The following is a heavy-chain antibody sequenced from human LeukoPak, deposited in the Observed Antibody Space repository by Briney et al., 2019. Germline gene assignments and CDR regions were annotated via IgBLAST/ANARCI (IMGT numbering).Heavy chain of an antibody. Sequence: GASVKVSCRFPDTTPPELSLPWVRQLPGKGLGWRGGFDPEDGETIYAQKFQGRVTMTEDTSTDTGYMELSSLRSEDTAVYYCATVTDAMVRGVTVNYWGQGTLVTVSS. D-gene: IGHD3-10*01. J-gene: IGHJ4*02. CDR1: DTTPPELS. CDR3: ATVTDAMVRGVTVNY. CDR2: FDPEDGET. V-gene: IGHV1-24*01.